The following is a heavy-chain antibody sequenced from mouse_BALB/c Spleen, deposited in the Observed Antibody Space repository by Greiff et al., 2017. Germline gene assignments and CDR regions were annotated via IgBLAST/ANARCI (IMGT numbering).Heavy chain of an antibody. CDR2: ISSGGST. CDR3: AGDYYGSSPAWFAY. J-gene: IGHJ3*01. Sequence: EVQLVESGGGLVKPGGSLKLSCAASGFTFSSYAMSWVRQTPEKRLEWVASISSGGSTYYPDSVKGRFTISRDNARNILYLQMSSLRSEDTAMYYCAGDYYGSSPAWFAYWGQGTLVTVSA. CDR1: GFTFSSYA. D-gene: IGHD1-1*01. V-gene: IGHV5-6-5*01.